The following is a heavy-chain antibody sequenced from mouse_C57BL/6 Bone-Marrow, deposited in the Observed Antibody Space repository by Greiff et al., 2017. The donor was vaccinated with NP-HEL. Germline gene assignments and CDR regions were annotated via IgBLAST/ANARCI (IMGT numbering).Heavy chain of an antibody. CDR2: INPYNGDT. D-gene: IGHD1-1*01. Sequence: VQLQQSGPELVKPGDSVKISCKASGYSFTGYFMNWVMQSHGKSLEWIGRINPYNGDTFYNQKFKGKATLTVDKSSSTAHMELRSLTSEDSAVDYCARNYGSSPCAYWGQGTLVTVSA. V-gene: IGHV1-20*01. CDR3: ARNYGSSPCAY. J-gene: IGHJ3*01. CDR1: GYSFTGYF.